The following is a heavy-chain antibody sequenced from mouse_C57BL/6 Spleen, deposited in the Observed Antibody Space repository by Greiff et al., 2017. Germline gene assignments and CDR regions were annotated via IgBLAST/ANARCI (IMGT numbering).Heavy chain of an antibody. CDR2: INPYNGGT. D-gene: IGHD2-1*01. CDR3: AREDYGNPFDD. CDR1: GYTFTDYY. V-gene: IGHV1-19*01. J-gene: IGHJ2*01. Sequence: EVQLQQSGPVLVKPGASVKMSCKASGYTFTDYYMNWVKQSHGKSLEWIGVINPYNGGTSYNQKFKGKATLTVDKSSSTAYMELNSLTSEDSAVYYCAREDYGNPFDDWGQGTTLTVSS.